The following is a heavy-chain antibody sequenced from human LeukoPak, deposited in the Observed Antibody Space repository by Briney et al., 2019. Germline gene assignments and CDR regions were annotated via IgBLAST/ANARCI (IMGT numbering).Heavy chain of an antibody. Sequence: SETLSLTCTVSGGSITAGNHHWGWIRQPPGKGLEWIGSVDYSGSIFPDTSHKSRVTISGDTSKNQFSLSLSSVTAADTAVYYCARLNPGYVTAPHDSWGQGMLVTVSS. J-gene: IGHJ5*01. CDR2: VDYSGSI. V-gene: IGHV4-39*01. CDR1: GGSITAGNHH. CDR3: ARLNPGYVTAPHDS. D-gene: IGHD3-16*01.